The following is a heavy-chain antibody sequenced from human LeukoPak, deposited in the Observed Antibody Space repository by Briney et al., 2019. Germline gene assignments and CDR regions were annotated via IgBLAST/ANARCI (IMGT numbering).Heavy chain of an antibody. CDR3: ARGDSSGSTFQH. D-gene: IGHD3-22*01. J-gene: IGHJ1*01. CDR2: IYHSGST. Sequence: PSETLSLTCAVSGGSISSGGYSWSWIRQPPGKGLEWIGYIYHSGSTYYNPSLKSRVTISVDRSKNQFSLKLSSMTAADTAVYYCARGDSSGSTFQHWGQGTLVTVSS. CDR1: GGSISSGGYS. V-gene: IGHV4-30-2*01.